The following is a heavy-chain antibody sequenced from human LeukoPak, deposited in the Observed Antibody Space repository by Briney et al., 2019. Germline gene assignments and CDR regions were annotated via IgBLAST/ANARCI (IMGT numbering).Heavy chain of an antibody. CDR3: AKSNGYGLIDI. CDR2: IYHSGST. V-gene: IGHV4-38-2*02. J-gene: IGHJ3*02. CDR1: GYSISSNYY. D-gene: IGHD3-22*01. Sequence: SETLSLTCIVSGYSISSNYYWGWIRQPPGKGLEWIGSIYHSGSTYYNPSLKSRVTISLDTSRNQFSLKLNSVTAADTAVYYCAKSNGYGLIDIWGQGTMVTVSS.